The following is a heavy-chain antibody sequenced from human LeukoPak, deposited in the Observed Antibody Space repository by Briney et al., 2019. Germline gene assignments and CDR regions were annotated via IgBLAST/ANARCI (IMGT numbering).Heavy chain of an antibody. V-gene: IGHV4-31*03. D-gene: IGHD3-10*01. CDR1: GGSISSGGYY. J-gene: IGHJ5*02. CDR3: ARGVRKVVRGVIINWFDP. Sequence: PSQTLSLTCTVSGGSISSGGYYWRWIRQHPGKGLEWIGYIYYSGSTYYNPSLKSRVTISVDTSKNQFSLKLSSVTAADTAVYYCARGVRKVVRGVIINWFDPWGQGTLVTVSS. CDR2: IYYSGST.